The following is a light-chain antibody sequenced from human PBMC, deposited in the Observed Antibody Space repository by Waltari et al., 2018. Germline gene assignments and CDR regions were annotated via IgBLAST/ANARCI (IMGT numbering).Light chain of an antibody. CDR1: SDNIANNY. CDR3: QSYYAYDVI. Sequence: NFMLTQPHSVSESAGKTVIISCTGSSDNIANNYVQWYQHRPGSAPVTLIYEDNQRPSGVPARSPGSIDSSSNSASLTISGLRTEDEAYYFCQSYYAYDVIFGGGTKLTVL. J-gene: IGLJ2*01. CDR2: EDN. V-gene: IGLV6-57*02.